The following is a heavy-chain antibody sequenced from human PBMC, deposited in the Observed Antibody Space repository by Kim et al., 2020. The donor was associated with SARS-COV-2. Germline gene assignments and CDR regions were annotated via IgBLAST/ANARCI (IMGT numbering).Heavy chain of an antibody. V-gene: IGHV4-39*01. CDR2: IYYSGST. Sequence: SETLSLTCTVSGGSISSSSYYWGWIRQPPGKGLEWIGNIYYSGSTYYNPSLKSRVTISVDTSKNQFSLKLNSVTAADTAVYYCARQGTGVYDFWSGYYPLAWFDPWGQGTLVTVSS. D-gene: IGHD3-3*01. J-gene: IGHJ5*02. CDR1: GGSISSSSYY. CDR3: ARQGTGVYDFWSGYYPLAWFDP.